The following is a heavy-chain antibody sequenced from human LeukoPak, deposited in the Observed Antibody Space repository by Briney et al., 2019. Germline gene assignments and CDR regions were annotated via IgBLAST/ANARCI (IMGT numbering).Heavy chain of an antibody. J-gene: IGHJ4*02. D-gene: IGHD1-26*01. Sequence: GGSLRLSCAASGLTVSSNYMSWVRQAPGKGLEWVSSISSSSSHIYYADSVKGRFTISRDNAKNSLYLQMNSLRAEDTAVYYCARGLGSGSYFYYWGQGTLVTVSS. CDR1: GLTVSSNY. V-gene: IGHV3-21*01. CDR3: ARGLGSGSYFYY. CDR2: ISSSSSHI.